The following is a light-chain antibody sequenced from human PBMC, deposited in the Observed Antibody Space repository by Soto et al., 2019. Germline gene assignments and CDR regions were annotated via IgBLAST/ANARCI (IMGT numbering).Light chain of an antibody. V-gene: IGKV3-11*01. CDR2: DES. Sequence: EIVLTQSPATLSVSPGDSATLSCRASQSVSSYLAWYQQKPGQAPRILIYDESNRATGIPARLSGSGSGTDFNLTISSLEPEDFAVYYCQKRSNWPKTCGPGTKVDI. J-gene: IGKJ3*01. CDR1: QSVSSY. CDR3: QKRSNWPKT.